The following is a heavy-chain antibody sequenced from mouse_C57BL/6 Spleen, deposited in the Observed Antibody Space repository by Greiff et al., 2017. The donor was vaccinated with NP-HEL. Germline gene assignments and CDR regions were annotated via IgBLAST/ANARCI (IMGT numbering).Heavy chain of an antibody. CDR1: GYAFSSSW. D-gene: IGHD1-1*01. Sequence: QVQLQQSGPELVKPGASMKISCKASGYAFSSSWMNWVKQRPGKGLEWIGRIYPGDGDTNYNGKFKGKATLTADKSSSTAYMQLSSLTSEDSAVYFCARVDYGSPGFAYWGQGTLVTVSA. CDR2: IYPGDGDT. CDR3: ARVDYGSPGFAY. V-gene: IGHV1-82*01. J-gene: IGHJ3*01.